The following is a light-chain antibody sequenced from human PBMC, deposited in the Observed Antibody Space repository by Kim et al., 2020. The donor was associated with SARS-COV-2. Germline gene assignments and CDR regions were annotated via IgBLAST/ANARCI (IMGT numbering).Light chain of an antibody. V-gene: IGKV3-20*01. Sequence: PGERATRSCRASQSISSSYLAWYQQKPGQAPRLLIYGESSRATGIPDRFSGSESGTDFTLTISRLEPEDFVVYYCQQYGSSPPITFGQGTRLEVK. CDR3: QQYGSSPPIT. CDR2: GES. CDR1: QSISSSY. J-gene: IGKJ5*01.